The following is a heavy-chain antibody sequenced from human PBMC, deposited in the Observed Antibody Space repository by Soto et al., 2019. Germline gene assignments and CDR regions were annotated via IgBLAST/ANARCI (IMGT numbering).Heavy chain of an antibody. CDR1: GYTFTGYY. V-gene: IGHV1-2*04. J-gene: IGHJ3*02. D-gene: IGHD5-18*01. CDR2: INPNSGGT. CDR3: ARSPRYSYCPRGGAFDI. Sequence: ASVKVSCKASGYTFTGYYMHWVRQAPGQGLEWMGWINPNSGGTNYAQKFQGWVTMTRDTSISTAYMELSRLRSDDTAVYYCARSPRYSYCPRGGAFDIWGKGTV.